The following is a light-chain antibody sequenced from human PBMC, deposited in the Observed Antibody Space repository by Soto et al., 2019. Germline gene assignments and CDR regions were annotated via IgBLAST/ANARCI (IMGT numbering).Light chain of an antibody. J-gene: IGKJ1*01. CDR3: QQYNNWPGT. CDR1: QSISSY. V-gene: IGKV1D-13*01. CDR2: DAS. Sequence: IQMTQSPSSLSASVGDRVTITCRASQSISSYLNWYQQKPGKAPKLLIYDASSLESGVPSRFSGSGSGTEFTLTISSLQSEDFVVYYCQQYNNWPGTFGQGTKVDIK.